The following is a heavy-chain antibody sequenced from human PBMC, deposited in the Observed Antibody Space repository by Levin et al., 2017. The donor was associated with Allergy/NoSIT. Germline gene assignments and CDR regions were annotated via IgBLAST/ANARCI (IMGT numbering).Heavy chain of an antibody. D-gene: IGHD3-16*02. CDR1: GGSISSYY. Sequence: SQTLSLTCTVSGGSISSYYWSWIRQPPGKGLEWIGYIYYSGSTNYNPSLKSRVTISVDTSKNQFSLKLSSVTAADTAVYYCARDHARATFGGVILYYYGMDVWGQGTTVTVSS. J-gene: IGHJ6*02. V-gene: IGHV4-59*01. CDR2: IYYSGST. CDR3: ARDHARATFGGVILYYYGMDV.